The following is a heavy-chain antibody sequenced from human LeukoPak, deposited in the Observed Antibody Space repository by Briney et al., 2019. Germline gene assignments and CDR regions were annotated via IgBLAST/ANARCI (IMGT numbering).Heavy chain of an antibody. J-gene: IGHJ4*02. CDR3: ASIGRASSGWHFDY. Sequence: GGSLRLSCAASGFTFSDDYMSGIRQAPGEGLEWVSYISSSGSTIYYADSVKGRFTISRDNAKNSLYLQMNSLRAEDTAVYYCASIGRASSGWHFDYWGQGTLVTVSS. CDR2: ISSSGSTI. V-gene: IGHV3-11*01. CDR1: GFTFSDDY. D-gene: IGHD6-19*01.